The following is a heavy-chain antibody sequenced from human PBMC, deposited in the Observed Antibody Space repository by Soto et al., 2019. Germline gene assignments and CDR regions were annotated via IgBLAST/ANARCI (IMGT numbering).Heavy chain of an antibody. Sequence: ENLSLTCTVSDDCTGNHYWRWVRQSPGKGLEWIGLMSNTGITTYNPSLQGRVYISPHTSSNLSSMRLISVTATETDFNYCARESWFCGQRCYRHNSCDPWGQGLLATVST. D-gene: IGHD2-2*02. CDR3: ARESWFCGQRCYRHNSCDP. V-gene: IGHV4-59*11. CDR1: DDCTGNHY. J-gene: IGHJ5*02. CDR2: MSNTGIT.